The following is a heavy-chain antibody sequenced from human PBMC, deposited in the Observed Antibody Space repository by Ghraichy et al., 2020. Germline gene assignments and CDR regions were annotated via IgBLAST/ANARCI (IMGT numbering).Heavy chain of an antibody. Sequence: GGSLRLSCAASGFTFSSYAMSWVRQAPGKGLEWVSAISGSGGSTYYADSVKGRFTISRDNSKNTLYLQMNSLRAEDTAVYYCASQQPLIEVLSAVAGTGFDYWGQGTLVTVSS. CDR1: GFTFSSYA. D-gene: IGHD6-19*01. CDR2: ISGSGGST. CDR3: ASQQPLIEVLSAVAGTGFDY. J-gene: IGHJ4*02. V-gene: IGHV3-23*01.